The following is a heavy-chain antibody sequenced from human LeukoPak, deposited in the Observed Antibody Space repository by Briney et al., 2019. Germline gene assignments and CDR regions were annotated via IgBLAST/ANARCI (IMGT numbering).Heavy chain of an antibody. D-gene: IGHD3-16*01. CDR3: ARDPGYESWSPFWGGMDV. J-gene: IGHJ6*04. Sequence: GGSLRLSCAASGFTFSSSWMHWVRQAPGKGLVWVSRITRDGSSTTYADSVKGRFTTSKDNAKNTLYLQMDSLRDDDTAVYYCARDPGYESWSPFWGGMDVWGNGTTVIVSS. CDR1: GFTFSSSW. V-gene: IGHV3-74*01. CDR2: ITRDGSST.